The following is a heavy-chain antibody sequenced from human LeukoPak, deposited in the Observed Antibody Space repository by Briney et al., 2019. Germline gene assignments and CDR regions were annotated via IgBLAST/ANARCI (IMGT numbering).Heavy chain of an antibody. D-gene: IGHD3-9*01. CDR3: ARDRDLLNNHGAFDI. J-gene: IGHJ3*02. CDR2: INHSGST. CDR1: GGSFSGYY. Sequence: SETLSLTCAVYGGSFSGYYWSWIRQPPGKGLEWIGEINHSGSTNYNPSLKSRVTISVDTSKNQFSLKLSSVTAADTAVYYCARDRDLLNNHGAFDIWGQGTMVTVSS. V-gene: IGHV4-34*01.